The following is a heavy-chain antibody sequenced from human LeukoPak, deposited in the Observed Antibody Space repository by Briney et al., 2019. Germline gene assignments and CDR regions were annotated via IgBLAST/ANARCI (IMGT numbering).Heavy chain of an antibody. CDR2: AYYRSNWDN. J-gene: IGHJ4*02. Sequence: SQTLSLTCAISGYSVSSNSTTWNWISQSPSRGLEWLGRAYYRSNWDNDYAVSVKSRITINPDTSKNQFSLQLKSVTPEDTAVYYCARNYYGSGSYYSHFDYWGQGTLVTVSS. V-gene: IGHV6-1*01. CDR1: GYSVSSNSTT. CDR3: ARNYYGSGSYYSHFDY. D-gene: IGHD3-10*01.